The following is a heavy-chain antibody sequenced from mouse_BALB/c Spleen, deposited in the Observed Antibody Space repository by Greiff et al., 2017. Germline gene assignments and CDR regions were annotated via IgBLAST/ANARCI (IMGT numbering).Heavy chain of an antibody. V-gene: IGHV1-4*02. Sequence: VQLQQSAAELARPGASVKMSCKASGYTFTSYTMHWVKQRPGQGLEWIGYINPSSGYTEYNQKFKDKTTLTADKSSSTAYMQLSSLTSEDSAVYYCARGLLRWYFDVWGAGTTVTVSS. CDR2: INPSSGYT. J-gene: IGHJ1*01. CDR3: ARGLLRWYFDV. CDR1: GYTFTSYT. D-gene: IGHD1-1*01.